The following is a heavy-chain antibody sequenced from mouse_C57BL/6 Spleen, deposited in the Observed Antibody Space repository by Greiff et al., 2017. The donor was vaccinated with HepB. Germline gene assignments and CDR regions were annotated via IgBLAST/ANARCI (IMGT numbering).Heavy chain of an antibody. CDR2: IWSGGST. D-gene: IGHD2-12*01. CDR1: GFSLTSSG. CDR3: ARNLNPIDDAYDGEFYLDY. V-gene: IGHV2-2*01. J-gene: IGHJ2*01. Sequence: QVQLKESGPGLVQPSQSLSITCTVSGFSLTSSGVHWVRQSPGKGLEWLGVIWSGGSTDYNAAFISRLSISKDNSKSQVFFKMNSLQADDTARYYCARNLNPIDDAYDGEFYLDYWGQGTTLTVSS.